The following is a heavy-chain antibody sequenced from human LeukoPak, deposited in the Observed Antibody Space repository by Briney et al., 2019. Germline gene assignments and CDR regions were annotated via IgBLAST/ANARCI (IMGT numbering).Heavy chain of an antibody. Sequence: SETLSLTCTVSGGSISSYYWSWVRQPAGKGLEWIGRIYTSGSTNYNPSLKSRVTMSVDTSKNQFSLKLSSVTAADTAVYYCARDQEDTASGVYYYYMDVWGKGTTVTVSS. J-gene: IGHJ6*03. V-gene: IGHV4-4*07. CDR3: ARDQEDTASGVYYYYMDV. CDR1: GGSISSYY. CDR2: IYTSGST. D-gene: IGHD5-18*01.